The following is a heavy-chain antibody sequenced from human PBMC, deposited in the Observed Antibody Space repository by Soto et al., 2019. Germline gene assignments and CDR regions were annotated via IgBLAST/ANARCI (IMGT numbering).Heavy chain of an antibody. CDR2: ISAHNGNT. CDR3: ARGRYGDY. V-gene: IGHV1-18*01. CDR1: GYGFTTND. D-gene: IGHD1-1*01. J-gene: IGHJ4*02. Sequence: QVHLVQSGAEVKEPGASVKVTCMGSGYGFTTNDITWMGQAPGQGLEWMAWISAHNGNTNYAQKLQGRVTVTRDTSTSTAYMELRSLRSDDTAVYYCARGRYGDYWGQGALVTVSS.